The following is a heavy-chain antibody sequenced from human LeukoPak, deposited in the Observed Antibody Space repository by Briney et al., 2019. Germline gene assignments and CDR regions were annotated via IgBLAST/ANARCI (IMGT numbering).Heavy chain of an antibody. CDR1: GGSFSGYY. D-gene: IGHD3-22*01. CDR2: INHSGST. J-gene: IGHJ4*02. CDR3: ASITMIVVR. Sequence: PSETLSLTCAVYGGSFSGYYWSWIRQPPGKGLEWIGEINHSGSTNYNPSLKSRVTISVDTSKNQFSLKLSSVTAADTAVYYCASITMIVVRWGQGTLVTVSS. V-gene: IGHV4-34*01.